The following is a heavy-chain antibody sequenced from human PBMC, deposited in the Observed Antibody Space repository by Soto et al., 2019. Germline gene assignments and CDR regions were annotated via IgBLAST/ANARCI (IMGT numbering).Heavy chain of an antibody. CDR1: GFTFSSYD. CDR3: ARGDDSSGRGAFDI. CDR2: IGTAGDT. J-gene: IGHJ3*02. D-gene: IGHD3-22*01. Sequence: VQLVESGGGLVQPGGSLRLSCAASGFTFSSYDMHWVRQATGKGLEWVSAIGTAGDTYYPGSVKGRFTISRENAKNSLYLQMNSLRAGDTAVYYCARGDDSSGRGAFDIWGQGTMVTVSS. V-gene: IGHV3-13*01.